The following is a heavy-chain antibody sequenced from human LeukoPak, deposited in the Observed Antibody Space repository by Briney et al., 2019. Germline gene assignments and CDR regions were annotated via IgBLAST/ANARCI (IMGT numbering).Heavy chain of an antibody. J-gene: IGHJ6*02. D-gene: IGHD3-10*01. Sequence: PGGSLRLSCAASGFTFSSYAMSWVRQAPGKGLEWVSAISGSGGSTYYADSVKGRFTISRDNSKNTLYLQMNSLRAEDTAVYYCAKRLNRIWLGELLSPRYYYYYYGMDVWGQGTTVTVSS. V-gene: IGHV3-23*01. CDR2: ISGSGGST. CDR3: AKRLNRIWLGELLSPRYYYYYYGMDV. CDR1: GFTFSSYA.